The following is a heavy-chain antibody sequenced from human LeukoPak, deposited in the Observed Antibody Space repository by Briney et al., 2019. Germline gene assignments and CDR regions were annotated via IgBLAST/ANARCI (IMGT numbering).Heavy chain of an antibody. D-gene: IGHD6-13*01. CDR1: GFTFSSYN. CDR2: INWNGGST. Sequence: GESLRLSCAASGFTFSSYNMNWVRQAPGKGLEWVSGINWNGGSTGYADSVKGRFTISRDNAKNSLYLQMNSLRAEDTALYYCARDHTAAAGPQGYWGQGTLVTVSS. J-gene: IGHJ4*02. V-gene: IGHV3-20*04. CDR3: ARDHTAAAGPQGY.